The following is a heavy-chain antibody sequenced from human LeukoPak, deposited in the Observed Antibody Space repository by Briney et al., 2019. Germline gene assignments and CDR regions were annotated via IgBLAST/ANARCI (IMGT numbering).Heavy chain of an antibody. Sequence: GGSLRLSCAASGFTFDDYAMHWVRQAPGKGLEWVSGISWNSGSIGYADSVKGRFTISRDNAKNSLYLQMNSLRAEDTALYYCAKDTGVYCSSTSCFRYFDYWGQRTLVTVSS. V-gene: IGHV3-9*01. D-gene: IGHD2-2*01. CDR1: GFTFDDYA. CDR3: AKDTGVYCSSTSCFRYFDY. J-gene: IGHJ4*02. CDR2: ISWNSGSI.